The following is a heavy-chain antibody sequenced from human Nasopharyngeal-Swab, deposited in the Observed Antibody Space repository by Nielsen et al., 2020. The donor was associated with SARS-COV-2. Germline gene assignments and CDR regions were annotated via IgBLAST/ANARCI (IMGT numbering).Heavy chain of an antibody. D-gene: IGHD3-3*01. J-gene: IGHJ4*02. CDR1: GFTFSSYG. Sequence: SLKISCAASGFTFSSYGMHWVRPAPGKGLEWVAVISYDGSNKYYADSVKGRFTISRDNSKNTLYLQMNSLRAEDTAVYYCAKEGIWSGYYRAFDYWGQGTLVTVSS. CDR3: AKEGIWSGYYRAFDY. V-gene: IGHV3-30*18. CDR2: ISYDGSNK.